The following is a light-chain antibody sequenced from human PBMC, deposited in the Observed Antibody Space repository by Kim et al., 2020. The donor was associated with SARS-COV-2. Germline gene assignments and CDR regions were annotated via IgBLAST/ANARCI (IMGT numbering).Light chain of an antibody. CDR3: QHYSRFPYA. J-gene: IGKJ2*01. CDR2: LAS. Sequence: DIQMTQSPSTLSASVGDRVSITCRDSEHIGTWLAWYQQKPGRAPSLLIYLASTLESGVPSRFSGTGSGTEFSLSITSLQPDDFATCYCQHYSRFPYAFGQGDQAGDQT. CDR1: EHIGTW. V-gene: IGKV1-5*03.